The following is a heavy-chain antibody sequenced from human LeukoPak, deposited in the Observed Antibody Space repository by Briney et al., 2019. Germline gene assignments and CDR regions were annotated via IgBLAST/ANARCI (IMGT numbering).Heavy chain of an antibody. Sequence: SETLSLTCAVYGGSFSGYYWSWIRQPPGKGLEWIGEINHSGSTNYNPSLKSRVTISVDTSKNQFSLKLSSVTAADTAVYYCARLGPAALYVMDVWGQGTTVTVSS. V-gene: IGHV4-34*01. D-gene: IGHD2-2*01. J-gene: IGHJ6*02. CDR1: GGSFSGYY. CDR3: ARLGPAALYVMDV. CDR2: INHSGST.